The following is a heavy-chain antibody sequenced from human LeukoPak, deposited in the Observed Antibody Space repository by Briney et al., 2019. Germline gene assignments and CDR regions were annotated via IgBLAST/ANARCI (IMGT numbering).Heavy chain of an antibody. V-gene: IGHV3-23*01. CDR3: AKYRANSGWDTFDI. CDR1: GFTFSSYA. Sequence: GGSLRLSCAASGFTFSSYAMSWVRQVPGKGLEWVSAISGGGGSTYYADSVKGRFTISRDKYKNTLYLQMDSLRAEDTAVYYCAKYRANSGWDTFDIWGQGTMVTVS. CDR2: ISGGGGST. J-gene: IGHJ3*02. D-gene: IGHD6-19*01.